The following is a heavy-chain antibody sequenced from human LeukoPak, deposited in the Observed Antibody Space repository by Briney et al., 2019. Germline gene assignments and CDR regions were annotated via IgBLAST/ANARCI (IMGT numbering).Heavy chain of an antibody. CDR1: GFTFDDYG. V-gene: IGHV3-20*04. D-gene: IGHD5-18*01. CDR2: ISWNGGST. CDR3: ARGGGDVDTAIPPYFDY. J-gene: IGHJ4*02. Sequence: GGSLRLSCAAPGFTFDDYGMSWVRQAPGKGLEWVSGISWNGGSTGYADSVKGRFTISRDNAKNSLYLQMNSLRAEDTALYYCARGGGDVDTAIPPYFDYWGQGTLVTVSS.